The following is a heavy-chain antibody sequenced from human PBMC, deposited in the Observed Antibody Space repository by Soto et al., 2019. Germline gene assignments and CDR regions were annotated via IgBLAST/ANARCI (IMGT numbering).Heavy chain of an antibody. Sequence: EVQLVESGGGLVKPGGSLRLSCAASGFTFTRYSMNWVRQAPGKGLEWVSSISSTTNYIYYGDSMKGRCTIARDNAKNLLYLEINSLRAEDTAVYFCARESEDLTSNFDYWGQGTLVTVSS. CDR3: ARESEDLTSNFDY. CDR1: GFTFTRYS. CDR2: ISSTTNYI. J-gene: IGHJ4*02. V-gene: IGHV3-21*06.